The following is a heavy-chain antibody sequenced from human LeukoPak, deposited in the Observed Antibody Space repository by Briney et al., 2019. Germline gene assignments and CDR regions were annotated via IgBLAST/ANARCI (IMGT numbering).Heavy chain of an antibody. V-gene: IGHV3-23*01. CDR3: AKGSPLSPQNNWFDP. CDR2: ISSSGVST. J-gene: IGHJ5*02. Sequence: GGSLRLSCAASGFTFSSYSMSWVRHAPGKGLEGVSAISSSGVSTYYADSGKGRVTISRDHSKNTLYLQMNSLRAEDTAVYYCAKGSPLSPQNNWFDPWGQGTLVTVSS. D-gene: IGHD6-13*01. CDR1: GFTFSSYS.